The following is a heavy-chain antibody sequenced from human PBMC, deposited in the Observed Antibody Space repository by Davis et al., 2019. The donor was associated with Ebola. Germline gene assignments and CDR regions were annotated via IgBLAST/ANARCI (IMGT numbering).Heavy chain of an antibody. V-gene: IGHV3-7*01. CDR2: IKEDGSEK. Sequence: PGGSLRLSCAASGFSFSNCWMSWVRQAPGKGLEWVANIKEDGSEKYYVDSVKGRFTISRDNAKNSLYLQMNSLRAEDTAVYYCARDLVRYSSILRDAFDIWGQGTMVTVSS. D-gene: IGHD6-19*01. CDR1: GFSFSNCW. CDR3: ARDLVRYSSILRDAFDI. J-gene: IGHJ3*02.